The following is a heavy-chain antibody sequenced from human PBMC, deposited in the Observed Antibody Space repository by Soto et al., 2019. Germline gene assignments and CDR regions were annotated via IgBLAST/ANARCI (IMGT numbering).Heavy chain of an antibody. V-gene: IGHV4-31*03. CDR3: AIGRYYFDY. CDR2: IYYSGST. CDR1: GGSISSGGYY. Sequence: SETLSVTCTVDGGSISSGGYYWNWIRKHPGKGLEWIGYIYYSGSTYYNPSLKSRVTISIDTSKNQFSLKLSSVTAADTAVYYCAIGRYYFDYWGQGTLVTVSS. J-gene: IGHJ4*02.